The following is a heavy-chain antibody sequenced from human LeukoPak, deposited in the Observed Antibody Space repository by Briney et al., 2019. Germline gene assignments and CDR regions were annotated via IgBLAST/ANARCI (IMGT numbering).Heavy chain of an antibody. CDR1: AGTFSKYA. CDR3: AGDPPGTPVGFDI. D-gene: IGHD3-10*01. V-gene: IGHV1-69*06. J-gene: IGHJ3*02. Sequence: GASVNVSFKTSAGTFSKYAISWVRQAPGQGLEWMGRITPMSATPSQTQWIQGRVTITADISTNTVYLDLSSLRSEDTALYFCAGDPPGTPVGFDIWGQGTMVTVSS. CDR2: ITPMSATP.